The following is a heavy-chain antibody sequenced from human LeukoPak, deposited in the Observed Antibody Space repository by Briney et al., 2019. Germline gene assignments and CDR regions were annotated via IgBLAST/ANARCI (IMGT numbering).Heavy chain of an antibody. V-gene: IGHV3-48*03. Sequence: GGSLRLSCATSGFIFGSYEIAWVRQAPGMRLEFVSYISSSGSPIKYGDAVRGRFTISRDNSKDSVYLQMDSLRDEDTALYFCAGGPQYVGSFVHWGQGTLVTVSS. CDR1: GFIFGSYE. D-gene: IGHD1-26*01. CDR3: AGGPQYVGSFVH. CDR2: ISSSGSPI. J-gene: IGHJ4*02.